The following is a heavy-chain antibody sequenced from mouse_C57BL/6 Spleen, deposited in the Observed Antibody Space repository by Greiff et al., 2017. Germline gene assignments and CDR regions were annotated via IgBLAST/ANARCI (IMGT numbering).Heavy chain of an antibody. CDR1: GYTFTSYW. V-gene: IGHV1-7*01. CDR2: INPSSGYT. CDR3: ARGGSPYYYAMDY. J-gene: IGHJ4*01. Sequence: VQLQQSGAELAKPGASVKLSCKASGYTFTSYWMHWVKQRPGQGLEWIGYINPSSGYTKYNQKFKDKATLTADKSSSTAYMQLSSLTYEDSAVXYCARGGSPYYYAMDYWGQGTSVTVSS.